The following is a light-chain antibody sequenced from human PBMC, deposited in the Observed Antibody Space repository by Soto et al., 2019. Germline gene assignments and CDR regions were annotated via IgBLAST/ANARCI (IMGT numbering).Light chain of an antibody. CDR3: QQYSKWPIT. V-gene: IGKV1-39*01. Sequence: DIQMTQSPSTLSASVGDRVTITCRASQSISSYLNLYQQKPGKAPKLLMFTSSNLQSGVPSRFSGSGSGTEFSLTISSLQSEDFAVYYCQQYSKWPITFGQGTRLEI. CDR1: QSISSY. J-gene: IGKJ5*01. CDR2: TSS.